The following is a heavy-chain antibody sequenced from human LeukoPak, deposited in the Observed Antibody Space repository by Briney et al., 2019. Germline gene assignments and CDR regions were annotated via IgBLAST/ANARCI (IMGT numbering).Heavy chain of an antibody. CDR2: INPSGGST. D-gene: IGHD1-26*01. CDR1: GYSFTSYY. J-gene: IGHJ4*02. Sequence: ASVTVSCTASGYSFTSYYMHWVRQAPGQGLEWMGIINPSGGSTSYAQKCQGRVTMTRDTSTSTVYMELSSLRSEDTAVYYCARNSFRSGTYTPHEYWGQGTLVTVSS. V-gene: IGHV1-46*01. CDR3: ARNSFRSGTYTPHEY.